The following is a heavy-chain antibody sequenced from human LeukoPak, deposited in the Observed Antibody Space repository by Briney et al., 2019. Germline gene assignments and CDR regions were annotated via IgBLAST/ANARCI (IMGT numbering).Heavy chain of an antibody. D-gene: IGHD2-15*01. CDR2: TNLNSGDT. V-gene: IGHV1-2*02. J-gene: IGHJ4*02. CDR1: GYTFTDYY. Sequence: ASVKVSCKASGYTFTDYYIHWVRQAPGQGLEWMGWTNLNSGDTNYAQQFHGRVTMTRDTSFSTAYMPLSRLTSDDTAVYYCARGSCSGGSCYNFAYWGQGTLVTVSS. CDR3: ARGSCSGGSCYNFAY.